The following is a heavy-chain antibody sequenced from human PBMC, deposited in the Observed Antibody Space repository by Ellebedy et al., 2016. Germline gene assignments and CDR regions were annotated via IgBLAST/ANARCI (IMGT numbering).Heavy chain of an antibody. J-gene: IGHJ6*02. D-gene: IGHD2-2*01. Sequence: GESLKISXKASGYPFLTYWIGWVRLVPGKGLEWVGIIYPRDSDTRYSPSFEGQVTISLDKSITTAYLQWSSLKASDTAIYYCARVGAGCSSASCWSFYYGMDVWGQGTTVTVSS. CDR2: IYPRDSDT. V-gene: IGHV5-51*01. CDR3: ARVGAGCSSASCWSFYYGMDV. CDR1: GYPFLTYW.